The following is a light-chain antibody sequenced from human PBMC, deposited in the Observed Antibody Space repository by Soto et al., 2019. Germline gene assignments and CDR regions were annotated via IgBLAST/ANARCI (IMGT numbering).Light chain of an antibody. Sequence: DIHITQSPSTLSASVGDRVTITCRASQSISSWLAWYQQKPGKAPKLLIYDASSLESGVPSRFSGSGSGTESTLTISSLQPDDFATYYCQQYNSYSPLTFGGGTKVDIK. CDR3: QQYNSYSPLT. CDR1: QSISSW. J-gene: IGKJ4*01. CDR2: DAS. V-gene: IGKV1-5*01.